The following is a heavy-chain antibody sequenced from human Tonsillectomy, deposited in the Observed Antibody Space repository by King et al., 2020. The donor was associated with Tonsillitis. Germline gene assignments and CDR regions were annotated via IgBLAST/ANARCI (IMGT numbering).Heavy chain of an antibody. V-gene: IGHV4-30-2*01. CDR3: ARLVDSSGYYSRYNWFDP. CDR2: IYHSGST. Sequence: QLQLQESGSGLVKPSQTLSLTCAVSGGSISSGGYSWSWIRQPPGKGLEWIGYIYHSGSTYYNPSLKSRVTISVDRSKNQFSLKLSSVTAADTAVYYCARLVDSSGYYSRYNWFDPWGQGTLVTVSS. CDR1: GGSISSGGYS. D-gene: IGHD3-22*01. J-gene: IGHJ5*02.